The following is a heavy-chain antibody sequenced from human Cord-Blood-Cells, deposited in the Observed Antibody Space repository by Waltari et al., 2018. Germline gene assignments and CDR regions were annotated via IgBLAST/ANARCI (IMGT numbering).Heavy chain of an antibody. CDR1: GGTFSSYA. CDR2: IIPILGIA. J-gene: IGHJ5*02. Sequence: QVQLVQSGAEVKKPGSSVKVSCKASGGTFSSYAISWVRQAPGQGLEWMGGIIPILGIANYAQKFQGRVTITADESTSTAYMELSSLRSEDTAVYYCARALKTYCGGDCYPYNWFDPWGQGTLVTVSS. CDR3: ARALKTYCGGDCYPYNWFDP. D-gene: IGHD2-21*02. V-gene: IGHV1-69*04.